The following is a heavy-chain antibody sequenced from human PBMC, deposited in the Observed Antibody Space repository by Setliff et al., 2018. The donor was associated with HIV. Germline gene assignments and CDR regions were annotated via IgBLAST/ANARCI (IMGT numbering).Heavy chain of an antibody. CDR3: ARDLRSSHGSPNYFDY. CDR1: GFTFSSHW. Sequence: GESLKISCAASGFTFSSHWMSWIRQAPGKGLEWVASIKQDGSEKYFVDSVKGRFTISRDNAKDSMFLQMNSLRAEETAVYYCARDLRSSHGSPNYFDYWGRGALVTVSS. D-gene: IGHD2-15*01. CDR2: IKQDGSEK. J-gene: IGHJ4*02. V-gene: IGHV3-7*01.